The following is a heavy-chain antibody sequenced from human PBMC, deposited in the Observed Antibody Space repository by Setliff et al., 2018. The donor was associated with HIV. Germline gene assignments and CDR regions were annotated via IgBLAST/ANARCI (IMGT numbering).Heavy chain of an antibody. Sequence: GSLRLSCAASGFTFSTYAMGWVRQAPGKGLEWVSTIGAVGGPTHYAESVKGRFTISRDNSKNTLYLQMNSLRAEDTAVYYCAAVPWGHSSLIIDHWGQGTPVTVSS. D-gene: IGHD3-16*01. CDR2: IGAVGGPT. CDR1: GFTFSTYA. CDR3: AAVPWGHSSLIIDH. V-gene: IGHV3-23*01. J-gene: IGHJ4*02.